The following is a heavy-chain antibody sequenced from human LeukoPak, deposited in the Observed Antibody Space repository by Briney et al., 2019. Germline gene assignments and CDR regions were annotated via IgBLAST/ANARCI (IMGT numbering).Heavy chain of an antibody. CDR3: AKGRLYDILTGFGN. J-gene: IGHJ3*01. Sequence: GGSLRLSCAASGFTFDDYAVHWVRQAPGKGLEWVSGISWNSGSIGYADSVKGRFTISRDNAKNSLYLQMNSLRAEDTALYYCAKGRLYDILTGFGNWGQGTMVTVSS. CDR2: ISWNSGSI. CDR1: GFTFDDYA. V-gene: IGHV3-9*01. D-gene: IGHD3-9*01.